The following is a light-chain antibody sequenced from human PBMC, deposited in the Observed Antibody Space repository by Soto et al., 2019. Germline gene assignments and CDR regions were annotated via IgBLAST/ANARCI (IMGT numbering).Light chain of an antibody. CDR2: TSS. CDR1: QIISTS. J-gene: IGKJ1*01. V-gene: IGKV1-39*01. Sequence: IQRTPYPYFQYASVGDTVTLTCRASQIISTSVYWYQQKPGKAPNLLIFTSSKLESGVPSRFSGSGSGTDFTLTISSLQPEDFATYFCQHCYRRPSTFGQGTMVDI. CDR3: QHCYRRPST.